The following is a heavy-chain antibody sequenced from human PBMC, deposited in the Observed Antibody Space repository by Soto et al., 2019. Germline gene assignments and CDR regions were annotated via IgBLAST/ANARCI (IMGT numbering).Heavy chain of an antibody. Sequence: ASVRVSCKASGYTFTSYYMHWVRQAPGQGLEWMGIINPSGGSTSYAQKFQGRVTMTRDTSTSSVYMELSSLRSEDTAVYYCARGRSFGYCSRRSCYYYDYWGQGTLVTVSS. D-gene: IGHD2-15*01. V-gene: IGHV1-46*03. CDR2: INPSGGST. CDR3: ARGRSFGYCSRRSCYYYDY. CDR1: GYTFTSYY. J-gene: IGHJ4*02.